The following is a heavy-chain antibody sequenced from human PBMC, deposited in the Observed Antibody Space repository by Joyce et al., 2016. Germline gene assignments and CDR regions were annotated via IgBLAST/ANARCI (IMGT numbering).Heavy chain of an antibody. J-gene: IGHJ4*02. CDR3: ARGYSTSSPGF. V-gene: IGHV3-7*04. CDR1: GFRFSSYW. Sequence: EVQLLESGGGLIQPGGSLRLSCAASGFRFSSYWMSWLRQTAGRGRECVAKINQDGSEEYYVDSLQGRFTISRDNAENSLFLQMNNLRDEDTAVYYCARGYSTSSPGFWGQGTRVTVSS. CDR2: INQDGSEE. D-gene: IGHD4-11*01.